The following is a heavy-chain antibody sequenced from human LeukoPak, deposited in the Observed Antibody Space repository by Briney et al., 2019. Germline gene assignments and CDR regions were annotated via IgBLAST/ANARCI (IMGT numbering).Heavy chain of an antibody. CDR1: GGSFSGYY. V-gene: IGHV4-34*01. CDR2: INHSGST. D-gene: IGHD3-3*01. Sequence: SETLSLTCAVYGGSFSGYYWSWIRQPPGKGLEWVGEINHSGSTNYNPSLKSRGTISVHTSKHQFSLKLSSVTAADTAVYYCARGSSYDFWSGYLDNWFDPWGQGTLVTVSS. CDR3: ARGSSYDFWSGYLDNWFDP. J-gene: IGHJ5*02.